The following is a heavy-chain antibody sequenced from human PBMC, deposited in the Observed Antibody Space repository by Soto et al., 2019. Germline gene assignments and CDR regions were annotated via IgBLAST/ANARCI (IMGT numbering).Heavy chain of an antibody. Sequence: GGSLRLSCAASGFTFSTFDMSWVRQAPGKGLEWVSVILGRDDSTYYADSVKGRFTISRDPFKNMLYLQMNSLRAEDTAIYFCTKGAWLDYWGHGTLVTAPQ. CDR3: TKGAWLDY. V-gene: IGHV3-23*01. CDR1: GFTFSTFD. J-gene: IGHJ4*01. CDR2: ILGRDDST.